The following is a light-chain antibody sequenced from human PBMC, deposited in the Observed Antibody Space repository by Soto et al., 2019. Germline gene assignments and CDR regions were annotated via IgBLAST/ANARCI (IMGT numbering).Light chain of an antibody. Sequence: QSVLTQPPSASGTPGQRVTISCSGSYSNIGSKPVNWYQQFPGTAPKLLIYSNNQRPSGVPDRFSGSKSGTSASLAISGLQSEDEADYYCAAWDDSLNVYVFGPGTKLTVL. CDR3: AAWDDSLNVYV. CDR1: YSNIGSKP. V-gene: IGLV1-44*01. J-gene: IGLJ1*01. CDR2: SNN.